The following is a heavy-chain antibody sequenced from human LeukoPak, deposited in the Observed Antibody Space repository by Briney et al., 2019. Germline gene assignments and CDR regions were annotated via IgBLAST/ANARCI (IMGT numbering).Heavy chain of an antibody. CDR2: IIPVFGTA. CDR3: ARDVRVLTGYREPSDGFDI. Sequence: SVKVSCKASGGTFSNYAISWVRQAPGQVLEWMGGIIPVFGTAHYAQKFQGRVTITADKYTTTAYMELSSLRSEDTAVYYCARDVRVLTGYREPSDGFDIWGQGTMVTVSS. D-gene: IGHD3-9*01. CDR1: GGTFSNYA. V-gene: IGHV1-69*06. J-gene: IGHJ3*02.